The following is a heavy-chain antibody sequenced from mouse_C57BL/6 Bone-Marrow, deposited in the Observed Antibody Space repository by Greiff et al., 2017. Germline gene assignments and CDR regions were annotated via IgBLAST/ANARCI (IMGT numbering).Heavy chain of an antibody. CDR1: GYTFTDYY. CDR3: ATELSYFDY. D-gene: IGHD3-3*01. CDR2: INPYNGGT. V-gene: IGHV1-19*01. J-gene: IGHJ2*01. Sequence: EVKLVESGPVLVKPGASVKMSCKASGYTFTDYYMNWVKQSHGKSLEWIGVINPYNGGTSYNQKFKGKATLTVYKSSSTAYMELNSLTSEDSAVYYCATELSYFDYWGQGTTLTVSS.